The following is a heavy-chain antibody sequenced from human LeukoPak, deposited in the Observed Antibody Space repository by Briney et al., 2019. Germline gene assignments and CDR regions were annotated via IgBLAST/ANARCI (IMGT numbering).Heavy chain of an antibody. CDR1: GGTFSNFA. CDR3: ARRYCTNGICYDDRGSFDI. J-gene: IGHJ3*02. V-gene: IGHV1-69*06. Sequence: SVKVSCKASGGTFSNFAITWVRQAPGQGLEWMGEILPIFGTTNYAQKFQGRVTITADKSTNTAYMELSSLRSEDTAVYYCARRYCTNGICYDDRGSFDIWGQGTMVTVSS. D-gene: IGHD2-8*01. CDR2: ILPIFGTT.